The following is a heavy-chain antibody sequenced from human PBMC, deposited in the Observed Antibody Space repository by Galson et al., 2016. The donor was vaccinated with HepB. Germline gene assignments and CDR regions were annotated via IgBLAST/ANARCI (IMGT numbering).Heavy chain of an antibody. V-gene: IGHV3-33*01. Sequence: SLRLSCAGSGFTFSSTGMHWVRQTPGKGLEWVAAIWFDGSKKFYADSVQGRFTISRDNSKSTLYLRMNTLRADDTALYYCARVEYSGFDWNVNDIWGRGTMVSVSS. CDR2: IWFDGSKK. CDR3: ARVEYSGFDWNVNDI. CDR1: GFTFSSTG. D-gene: IGHD5-12*01. J-gene: IGHJ3*02.